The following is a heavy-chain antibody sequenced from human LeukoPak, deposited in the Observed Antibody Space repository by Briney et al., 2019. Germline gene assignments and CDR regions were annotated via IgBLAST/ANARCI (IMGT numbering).Heavy chain of an antibody. CDR1: GLNFSSYG. CDR2: ISGGAEYT. CDR3: TTYGSGRKFDY. Sequence: PGGSLRLSCAASGLNFSSYGMSWVRQAPGKGLEWVSAISGGAEYTYYADSVKGRFTISRDNSKNTLYLQMNSLKSEDTAVYYCTTYGSGRKFDYWGQGILVTVSS. V-gene: IGHV3-23*01. J-gene: IGHJ4*02. D-gene: IGHD3-10*01.